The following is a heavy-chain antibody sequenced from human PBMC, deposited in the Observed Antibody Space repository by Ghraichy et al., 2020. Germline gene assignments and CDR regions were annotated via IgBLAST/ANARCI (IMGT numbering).Heavy chain of an antibody. Sequence: ASVKVSCKASGYTFTSYGISWVRQAPGQGLEWMGWISAYNGNTNYAQKLQGRVTMTTDTSTSTAYMELRSLRSDDTAVYYCARDGDDYSTRTGSPSGMDVSGQGTTVTVSS. CDR3: ARDGDDYSTRTGSPSGMDV. V-gene: IGHV1-18*01. D-gene: IGHD4-11*01. CDR1: GYTFTSYG. J-gene: IGHJ6*02. CDR2: ISAYNGNT.